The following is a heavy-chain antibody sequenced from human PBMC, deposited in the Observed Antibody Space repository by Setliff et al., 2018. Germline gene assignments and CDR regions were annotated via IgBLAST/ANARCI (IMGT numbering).Heavy chain of an antibody. D-gene: IGHD3-22*01. J-gene: IGHJ3*02. CDR3: ARRYYDSTGYYYYAFDI. CDR1: GGSISDIGYY. CDR2: IYTSGST. Sequence: SETLSLTCTVSGGSISDIGYYWSWIRQPAGKGLEWIGRIYTSGSTNYNPSLSSRVVISVDTSKNLVSLKLSSVTAADTAIYYCARRYYDSTGYYYYAFDIWGRGTMVTVSS. V-gene: IGHV4-61*02.